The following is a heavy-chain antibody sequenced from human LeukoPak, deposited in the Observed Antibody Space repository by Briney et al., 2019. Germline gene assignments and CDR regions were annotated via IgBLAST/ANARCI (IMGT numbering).Heavy chain of an antibody. Sequence: PGGSLRLSCAASGFTFSSYGMHWVRQAPGKGLEGVAFIRYDRSNKYYADSVKGRFTISRDNSKNTLYLQMNSLRAEDTAVYYCAKDRYYDSSGYPSNYYYYYMDVWGKGTTVTVSS. J-gene: IGHJ6*03. D-gene: IGHD3-22*01. CDR1: GFTFSSYG. CDR2: IRYDRSNK. V-gene: IGHV3-30*02. CDR3: AKDRYYDSSGYPSNYYYYYMDV.